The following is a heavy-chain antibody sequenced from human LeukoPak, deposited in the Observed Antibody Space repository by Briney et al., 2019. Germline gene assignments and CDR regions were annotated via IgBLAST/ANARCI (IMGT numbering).Heavy chain of an antibody. V-gene: IGHV4-4*02. Sequence: SGTLSLTCAVSGGSISSSNWWSWVRQPPGKGLEWIGEIYHSGSPNSNPSLKSRVTISVDTSKNQFSLKLSSVTAADTAVYYCARRGGYCSSTSCYTWIPNWFDPWGQGTLVTVSS. CDR3: ARRGGYCSSTSCYTWIPNWFDP. CDR1: GGSISSSNW. J-gene: IGHJ5*02. CDR2: IYHSGSP. D-gene: IGHD2-2*02.